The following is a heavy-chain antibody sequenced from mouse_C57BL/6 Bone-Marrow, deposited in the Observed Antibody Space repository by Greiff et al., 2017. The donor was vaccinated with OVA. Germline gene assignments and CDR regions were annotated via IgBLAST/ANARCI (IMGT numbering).Heavy chain of an antibody. D-gene: IGHD2-4*01. Sequence: QVQLQQPGAELVMPGASVKLSCKASGYTFTSYWMHWVKQRPGQGLEWIGEIDPSDSYTNYNQKFKGKSTLTVDKSSSTAYMQLSSLTSEDSAVYYCARGNYDYDGGPWYFDVGGTGTTVTVSS. CDR1: GYTFTSYW. CDR3: ARGNYDYDGGPWYFDV. CDR2: IDPSDSYT. J-gene: IGHJ1*03. V-gene: IGHV1-69*01.